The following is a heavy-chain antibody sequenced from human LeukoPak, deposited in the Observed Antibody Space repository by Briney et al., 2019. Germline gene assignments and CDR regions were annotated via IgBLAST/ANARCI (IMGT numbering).Heavy chain of an antibody. CDR3: ARVQNRTPGMAAQGAFDI. J-gene: IGHJ3*02. Sequence: GGSLRLSCAASGFTFSSYWMHWVRQAPGKGLVWVSRINTDGSSTSYADSVKGRFTISRDNAKNTLYLQMNSLRAEDTAVYYCARVQNRTPGMAAQGAFDIWGQGTMVTVSS. CDR2: INTDGSST. D-gene: IGHD5-24*01. CDR1: GFTFSSYW. V-gene: IGHV3-74*01.